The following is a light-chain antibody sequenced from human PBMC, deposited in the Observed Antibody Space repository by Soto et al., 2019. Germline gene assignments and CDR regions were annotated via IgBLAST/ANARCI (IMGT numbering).Light chain of an antibody. V-gene: IGKV3-11*01. J-gene: IGKJ4*01. CDR1: QSVGTY. CDR3: RQRPSWPPRT. CDR2: DAS. Sequence: EIVLTQSPATLSLSPGERATLSCRASQSVGTYLAWYQQKPGQAPRLLIYDASNRATGIPARFSGSGAGTDFSLTISSLETEDVSVYYCRQRPSWPPRTFGGGTKVEIK.